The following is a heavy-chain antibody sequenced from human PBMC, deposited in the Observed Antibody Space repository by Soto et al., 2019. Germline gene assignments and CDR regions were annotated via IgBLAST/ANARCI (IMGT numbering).Heavy chain of an antibody. CDR2: IYPGDSDT. Sequence: GESMKISCKGSGYSFTTYWIGWVRQMPGKGLEWMGIIYPGDSDTRYIPSFQGQVTISADKSISTAYLQWSSLEASDTAMYYCARLRYCSGGTCFPAYCGQGTLVFVSS. CDR3: ARLRYCSGGTCFPAY. CDR1: GYSFTTYW. V-gene: IGHV5-51*01. J-gene: IGHJ4*02. D-gene: IGHD2-15*01.